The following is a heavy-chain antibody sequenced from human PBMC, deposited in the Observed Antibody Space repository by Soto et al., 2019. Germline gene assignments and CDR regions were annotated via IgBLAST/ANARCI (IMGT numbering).Heavy chain of an antibody. CDR3: ARQDYDILTGPDAFDI. D-gene: IGHD3-9*01. V-gene: IGHV1-69*13. Sequence: GASVKVSCKASGGTFSSYAISWVRQAPGQGLEWMGGIIPIFGTANYAQKFQGRVTITADESTSTAYMELSSLRSEDTAVYYCARQDYDILTGPDAFDIWGQGTMVTVSS. CDR1: GGTFSSYA. J-gene: IGHJ3*02. CDR2: IIPIFGTA.